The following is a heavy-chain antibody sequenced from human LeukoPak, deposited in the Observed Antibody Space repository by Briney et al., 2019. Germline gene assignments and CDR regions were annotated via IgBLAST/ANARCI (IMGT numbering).Heavy chain of an antibody. CDR2: ISGSGGST. CDR3: ARDGWDIVVVTAIGVGYYFDY. V-gene: IGHV3-23*01. CDR1: GFTFSSYA. D-gene: IGHD2-21*02. Sequence: GGSLRLSCAASGFTFSSYAMSWVRQAPGKGLEWVSAISGSGGSTYYADSVKGRFTISRDNSKNTLYLQMNSLRDEDTAVYYCARDGWDIVVVTAIGVGYYFDYWGQGTLVTVSS. J-gene: IGHJ4*02.